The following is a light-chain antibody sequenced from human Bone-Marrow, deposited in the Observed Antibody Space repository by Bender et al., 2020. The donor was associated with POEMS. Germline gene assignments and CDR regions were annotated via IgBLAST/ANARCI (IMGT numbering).Light chain of an antibody. CDR3: CSYAGSNTYV. CDR1: SSDIGTFDF. J-gene: IGLJ1*01. V-gene: IGLV2-11*01. Sequence: QSALTQPPSVSGSPGQSVTISCTGSSSDIGTFDFVSWYQQLPGQAPKLMIYDVSDRPSGVSHRFSGSKSGTSGSLAISGLRSEDEADYYCCSYAGSNTYVFGTGTKVTVL. CDR2: DVS.